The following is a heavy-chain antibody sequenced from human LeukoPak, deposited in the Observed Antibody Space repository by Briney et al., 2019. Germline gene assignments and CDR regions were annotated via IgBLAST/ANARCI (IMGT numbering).Heavy chain of an antibody. D-gene: IGHD3-3*01. CDR3: ASLGYYDFWSGYRYYYYMDV. J-gene: IGHJ6*03. Sequence: PGGSLRLSCAASGFIFSDYSMNWVRQAPGKGLEWVSYISSSSSTIYYADSVKGRFTISRDNAKNSLYLQMNSLRAEDTAVYYCASLGYYDFWSGYRYYYYMDVWGKGTTVTVSS. V-gene: IGHV3-48*01. CDR1: GFIFSDYS. CDR2: ISSSSSTI.